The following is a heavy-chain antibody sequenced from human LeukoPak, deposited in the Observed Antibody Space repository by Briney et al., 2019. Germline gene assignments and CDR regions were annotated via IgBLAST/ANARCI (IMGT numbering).Heavy chain of an antibody. CDR1: GYTFTNYW. Sequence: GESLELSCQGPGYTFTNYWIGWVRQLPGKGLQRMAIIYPGASDTRYSPPLQRQVTIPAHTSIGPGHLHGSSLKASDTAMDYCASPRYDNSWEYVDDWGQGTLVTVS. V-gene: IGHV5-51*01. CDR3: ASPRYDNSWEYVDD. CDR2: IYPGASDT. D-gene: IGHD6-13*01. J-gene: IGHJ4*02.